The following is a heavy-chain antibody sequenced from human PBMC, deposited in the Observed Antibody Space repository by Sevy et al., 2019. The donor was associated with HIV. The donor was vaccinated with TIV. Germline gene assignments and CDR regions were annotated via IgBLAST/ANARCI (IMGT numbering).Heavy chain of an antibody. CDR1: GYIFSNYW. V-gene: IGHV3-74*01. CDR3: VAANSWEDY. D-gene: IGHD6-13*01. Sequence: GGSLRLSCEGSGYIFSNYWMHWVRQAPGKGLEGVSRVNSDGGDTAYADSVKGRFTISRDNAENTMSLQMNSLRAEDTGLYYCVAANSWEDYWGQGTQVTVSS. CDR2: VNSDGGDT. J-gene: IGHJ4*02.